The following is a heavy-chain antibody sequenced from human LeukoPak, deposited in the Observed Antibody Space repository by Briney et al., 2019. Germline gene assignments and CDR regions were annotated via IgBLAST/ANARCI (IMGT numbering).Heavy chain of an antibody. V-gene: IGHV4-4*02. CDR2: VFHSGST. CDR3: AYYSGHDSDAFDI. CDR1: GGSISSSNW. Sequence: PSQTLSLTCAVSGGSISSSNWWTWIRQPPGKGLEYIGEVFHSGSTVYNPSLKSRVTISVDKSKNQFSLDLSSVTAADTAVYYCAYYSGHDSDAFDIWGQGTMVTVSS. D-gene: IGHD5-12*01. J-gene: IGHJ3*02.